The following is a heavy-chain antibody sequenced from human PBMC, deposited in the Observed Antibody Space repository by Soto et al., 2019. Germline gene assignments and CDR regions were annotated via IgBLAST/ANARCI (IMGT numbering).Heavy chain of an antibody. J-gene: IGHJ5*02. V-gene: IGHV1-3*01. Sequence: ASVKVSCKASGYTFTSYAMHWVRQAPGQRLEWMGWINAGNGNTKYSQKFQGRVTITRDTSASTAYMELGNLRSEDTAVYYCARARGVLFDGFDPWGQGTLVTVSS. D-gene: IGHD3-10*01. CDR2: INAGNGNT. CDR1: GYTFTSYA. CDR3: ARARGVLFDGFDP.